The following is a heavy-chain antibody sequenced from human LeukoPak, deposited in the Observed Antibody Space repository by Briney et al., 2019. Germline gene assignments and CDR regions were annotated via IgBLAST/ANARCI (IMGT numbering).Heavy chain of an antibody. CDR2: IIPIFGTA. CDR3: ARDRGYYGSGVFDY. Sequence: SVKVSCKASGGTFSNYAISWVRQAPGQGLEWMGGIIPIFGTANYAQKFQGRVTITTDESTSTAYMELSSLRSEDTAVYYCARDRGYYGSGVFDYWGQGTLVTVSS. D-gene: IGHD3-10*01. CDR1: GGTFSNYA. V-gene: IGHV1-69*05. J-gene: IGHJ4*02.